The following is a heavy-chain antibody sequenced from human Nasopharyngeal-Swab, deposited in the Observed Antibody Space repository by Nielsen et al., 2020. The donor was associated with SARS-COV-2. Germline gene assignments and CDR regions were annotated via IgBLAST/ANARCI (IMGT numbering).Heavy chain of an antibody. D-gene: IGHD3-22*01. CDR3: ARSDSSGYYLYYYGMDV. CDR2: MNPNSGNT. V-gene: IGHV1-8*01. J-gene: IGHJ6*02. Sequence: WVRQAPGQGLEWKGWMNPNSGNTGYAQKFQGRVTMTRNTSISTAYMELSSLRSEDTAVYYCARSDSSGYYLYYYGMDVWGQGTTVTVSS.